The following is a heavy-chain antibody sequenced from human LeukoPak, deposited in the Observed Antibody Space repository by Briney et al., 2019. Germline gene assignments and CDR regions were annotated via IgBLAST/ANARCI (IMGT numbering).Heavy chain of an antibody. CDR1: GGSISSSSYY. CDR2: IYYSGST. Sequence: KPSETLSLTCTVSGGSISSSSYYWGWIRQPPGKGLEWIGSIYYSGSTYYNPSLKSRVTISVDTSKNQFSLKLSSVTAADTAVYYCARVVTLELDNWFDPWGQGTLVTVSS. V-gene: IGHV4-39*01. D-gene: IGHD1-7*01. J-gene: IGHJ5*02. CDR3: ARVVTLELDNWFDP.